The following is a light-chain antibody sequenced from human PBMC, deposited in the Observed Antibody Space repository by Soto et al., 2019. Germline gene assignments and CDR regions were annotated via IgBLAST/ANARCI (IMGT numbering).Light chain of an antibody. Sequence: QSVLTQPPSASGTPGQRVTISCSGSSSNIGSDSVNWYQELPGTAPKLLIYNNNQRPSGVPDRFSGSKSGTSASLTISGLQSEDEDGYYCAAWDASLNGPVFGGGTKLTVL. CDR2: NNN. CDR1: SSNIGSDS. J-gene: IGLJ2*01. CDR3: AAWDASLNGPV. V-gene: IGLV1-44*01.